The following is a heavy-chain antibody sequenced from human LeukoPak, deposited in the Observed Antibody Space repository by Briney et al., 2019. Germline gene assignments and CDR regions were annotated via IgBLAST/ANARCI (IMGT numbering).Heavy chain of an antibody. CDR3: ARRSGRAVAGRRLGAFDI. D-gene: IGHD6-19*01. Sequence: SETLSLTCTVSGGSISSYYWSWIRQPPGKGLEWIGYIYYSGSTNYNPSLKSRVTISVDTSKNQFSLKLSSVTAADTAVYYCARRSGRAVAGRRLGAFDIWGQGIMVTASS. J-gene: IGHJ3*02. CDR2: IYYSGST. CDR1: GGSISSYY. V-gene: IGHV4-59*08.